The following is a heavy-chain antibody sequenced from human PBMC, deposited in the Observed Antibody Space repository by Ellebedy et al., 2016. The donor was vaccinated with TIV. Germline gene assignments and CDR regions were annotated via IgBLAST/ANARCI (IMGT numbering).Heavy chain of an antibody. D-gene: IGHD1-26*01. CDR2: MNPSIGNT. V-gene: IGHV1-8*01. CDR3: ARGPPKSSPLSGSSFFDD. Sequence: ASVKVSXKTSGYTFTSQDINWVRQTTGQGLEWMGWMNPSIGNTGYAQKFQGRVTMTRNTSISTAYMELSSLRSEDTAVYYCARGPPKSSPLSGSSFFDDWGQGTLVTVSS. J-gene: IGHJ4*02. CDR1: GYTFTSQD.